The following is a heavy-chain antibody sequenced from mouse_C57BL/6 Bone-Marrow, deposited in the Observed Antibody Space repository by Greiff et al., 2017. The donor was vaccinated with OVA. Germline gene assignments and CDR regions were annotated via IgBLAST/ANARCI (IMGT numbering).Heavy chain of an antibody. Sequence: LVEPGASVKIPCKASGYTFTDYNMDWVKQSHGKSLEWIGDINPNNGGTIYNQKFKGKATLTVDKSSSTAYMELRSLTSEDTAVYYCARQAYYDGSSWYFDVWGTGTTVTVSS. J-gene: IGHJ1*03. CDR2: INPNNGGT. D-gene: IGHD1-1*01. CDR1: GYTFTDYN. CDR3: ARQAYYDGSSWYFDV. V-gene: IGHV1-18*01.